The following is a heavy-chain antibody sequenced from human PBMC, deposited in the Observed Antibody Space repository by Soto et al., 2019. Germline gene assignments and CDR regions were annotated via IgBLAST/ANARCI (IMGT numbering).Heavy chain of an antibody. CDR2: ISLYSDGT. Sequence: ASVKVSCKTSGYTFSNYGITWVRQAPGQPLEWLGWISLYSDGTNYAQKFQGRVSMTTGTSTTTAYMELRSLRSDDTAVYYCARVVPGAEAWFGPWGQGTLVTVSA. CDR1: GYTFSNYG. D-gene: IGHD2-2*01. V-gene: IGHV1-18*01. J-gene: IGHJ5*02. CDR3: ARVVPGAEAWFGP.